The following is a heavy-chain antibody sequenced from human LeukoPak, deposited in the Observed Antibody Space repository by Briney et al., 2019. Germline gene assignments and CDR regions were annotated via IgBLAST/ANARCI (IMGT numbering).Heavy chain of an antibody. CDR3: ASSSIMITFGGVSHY. Sequence: SETLSLTCAVYGGSFSGYYWSWIRRPPGKGLEWIGEINHSGSTNYNPSLKSRVTISVDTSKNQFYLKLSSVTAADTAVYYCASSSIMITFGGVSHYWGQGTLVTVSS. D-gene: IGHD3-16*01. V-gene: IGHV4-34*01. CDR1: GGSFSGYY. CDR2: INHSGST. J-gene: IGHJ4*02.